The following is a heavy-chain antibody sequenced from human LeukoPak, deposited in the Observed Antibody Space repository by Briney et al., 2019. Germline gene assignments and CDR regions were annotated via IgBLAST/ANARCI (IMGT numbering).Heavy chain of an antibody. J-gene: IGHJ4*02. Sequence: GGSLRLSCAASGFTFSSYSMNWVRQAPGKWLGWVSSISSSSRYIYYADSVKGRFTISKDNAKNSLYLQMNSLRAEDTAVYYCARDFPAATRDNDYWGQGTLVTVSS. D-gene: IGHD2-2*01. CDR1: GFTFSSYS. CDR2: ISSSSRYI. CDR3: ARDFPAATRDNDY. V-gene: IGHV3-21*01.